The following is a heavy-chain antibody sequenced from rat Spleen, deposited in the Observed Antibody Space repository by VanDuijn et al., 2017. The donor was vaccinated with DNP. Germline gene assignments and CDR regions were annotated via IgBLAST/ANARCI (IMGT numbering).Heavy chain of an antibody. CDR3: TTSDGGYSRY. CDR1: GFTFSNYG. J-gene: IGHJ2*01. V-gene: IGHV5-27*01. CDR2: ITNSGGST. D-gene: IGHD1-11*01. Sequence: EVQLVESGGGLVQPGRSLKLSCAASGFTFSNYGMAWVRQAPTKGLEWVASITNSGGSTYYRDSVKGRFTISRDNAKSTLYLQMDSLRSEDTATYYCTTSDGGYSRYWGQGVMVTVSS.